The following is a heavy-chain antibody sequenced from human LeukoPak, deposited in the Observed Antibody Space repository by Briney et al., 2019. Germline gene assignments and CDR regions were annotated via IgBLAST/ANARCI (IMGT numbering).Heavy chain of an antibody. CDR3: ARYQVVRDTRYGVDV. V-gene: IGHV1-18*01. J-gene: IGHJ6*02. Sequence: ASVKVSCKASGYTFTSYGISWVRQAPGQGLEWMGWISAYNGNTNYAQKLQGRVTMTTDTSTSTAYMELRSLRSDDTAVYYCARYQVVRDTRYGVDVWGRGTTVAVSS. CDR2: ISAYNGNT. CDR1: GYTFTSYG. D-gene: IGHD3-10*01.